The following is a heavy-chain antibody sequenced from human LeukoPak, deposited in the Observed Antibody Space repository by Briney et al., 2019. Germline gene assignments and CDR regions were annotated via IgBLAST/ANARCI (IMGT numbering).Heavy chain of an antibody. CDR3: AKGSGGGAWAFDY. V-gene: IGHV3-23*01. CDR2: ISRTGDDK. J-gene: IGHJ4*02. Sequence: GGSLRLSRAASGFSFGRSAMTWVRQAPGKGLEWVASISRTGDDKYHADSLKGRFTISRDNSKETLYLQMTSVRTEDTGIYYCAKGSGGGAWAFDYWGQGTLVTV. CDR1: GFSFGRSA. D-gene: IGHD2-21*02.